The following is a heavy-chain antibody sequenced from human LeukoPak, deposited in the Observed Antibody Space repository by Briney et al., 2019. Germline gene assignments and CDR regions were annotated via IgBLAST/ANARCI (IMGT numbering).Heavy chain of an antibody. Sequence: GGSLRLSCAASGFTFSSYGMHWVRQAPGKGLEWVAFIRYDGSNKYYADSVKGRFTISRDNSKNTLYLQMNSLRAEDTAVYYCAKDGGYGYSSPRYYFDYWGQGTLVTVSS. J-gene: IGHJ4*02. V-gene: IGHV3-30*02. D-gene: IGHD6-13*01. CDR1: GFTFSSYG. CDR3: AKDGGYGYSSPRYYFDY. CDR2: IRYDGSNK.